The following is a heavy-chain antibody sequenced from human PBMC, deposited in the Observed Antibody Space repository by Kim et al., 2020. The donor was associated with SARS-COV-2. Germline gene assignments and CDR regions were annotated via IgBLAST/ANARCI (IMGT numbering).Heavy chain of an antibody. D-gene: IGHD3-10*01. J-gene: IGHJ4*02. CDR2: IKSKTDGGTT. CDR1: GFTFSNAW. CDR3: TMELLWFGEDDS. V-gene: IGHV3-15*01. Sequence: GGSLRLSCAASGFTFSNAWMSWVRQAPGKGLEWVGRIKSKTDGGTTDYAAPVKGRFTISRDDSKNTLYLQMNSLKTEDTAVYYCTMELLWFGEDDSWGQGTLVTVSS.